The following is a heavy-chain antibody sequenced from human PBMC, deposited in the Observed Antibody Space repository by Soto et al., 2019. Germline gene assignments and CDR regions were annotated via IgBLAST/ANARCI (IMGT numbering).Heavy chain of an antibody. Sequence: QVQLVESGGGVVQPGRSLRLSCAASGFTFSSYGMHWVRQAPGKGLEWVAVISYDGGNKYYADSVKGRFTISRDNSKNTLYLQMNSLRAEDTAVYYCAKGGRVGVGATSDYWGQGTLVTVSS. CDR1: GFTFSSYG. D-gene: IGHD1-26*01. V-gene: IGHV3-30*18. J-gene: IGHJ4*02. CDR2: ISYDGGNK. CDR3: AKGGRVGVGATSDY.